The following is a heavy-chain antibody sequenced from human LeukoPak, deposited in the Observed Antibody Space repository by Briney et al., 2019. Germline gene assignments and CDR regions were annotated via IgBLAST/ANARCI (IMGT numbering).Heavy chain of an antibody. D-gene: IGHD3-22*01. CDR3: ARAGGFSSGYIF. V-gene: IGHV4-59*01. CDR2: IHYSGST. J-gene: IGHJ4*02. CDR1: GGSITNYY. Sequence: PSETLSLTCTVSGGSITNYYWSWIRQPPGKGLEWIGYIHYSGSTKYKSSLKSRVTISVDTSKNQFSLKLSSVTTADTAVYYCARAGGFSSGYIFWGQGTLVTVSS.